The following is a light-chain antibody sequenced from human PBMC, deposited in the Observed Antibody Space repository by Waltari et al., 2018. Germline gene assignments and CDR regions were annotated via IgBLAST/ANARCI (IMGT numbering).Light chain of an antibody. J-gene: IGLJ1*01. V-gene: IGLV2-8*01. CDR2: EVN. CDR3: SAYADNNNYV. Sequence: WDQPPPSRTPKLIIYEVNDRPSGVSGRFSGSKSGNTATLTVSRLQAEDEADFYCSAYADNNNYVFGTGTKVTVL.